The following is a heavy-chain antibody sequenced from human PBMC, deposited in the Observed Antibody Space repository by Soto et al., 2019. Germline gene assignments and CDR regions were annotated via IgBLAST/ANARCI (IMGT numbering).Heavy chain of an antibody. CDR3: ARQVEELPDYFDY. D-gene: IGHD1-7*01. Sequence: SETLSLTCAVSGGSISSGRYYWTWIRQHPGKGLEWIGYIYYSGSTYYNPSLKSRVTISVDTSKNQFSLKLSSVTAADTAVYYCARQVEELPDYFDYWGQGTLVTVYS. CDR1: GGSISSGRYY. J-gene: IGHJ4*02. V-gene: IGHV4-31*11. CDR2: IYYSGST.